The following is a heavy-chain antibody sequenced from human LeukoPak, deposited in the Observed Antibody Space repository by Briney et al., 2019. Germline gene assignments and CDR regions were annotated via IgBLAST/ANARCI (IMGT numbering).Heavy chain of an antibody. CDR2: IYYSGSS. V-gene: IGHV4-59*01. CDR1: GGSISGYH. D-gene: IGHD5-18*01. Sequence: SETLSLTCNVSGGSISGYHWSWIRQPPGKGLEWLGYIYYSGSSNYNPSLKSRVTISADTSKNQFSLKLSSVTAADTAVYYCARDLGRLSVQLWLRGAFDIWGQGTMVTVSS. J-gene: IGHJ3*02. CDR3: ARDLGRLSVQLWLRGAFDI.